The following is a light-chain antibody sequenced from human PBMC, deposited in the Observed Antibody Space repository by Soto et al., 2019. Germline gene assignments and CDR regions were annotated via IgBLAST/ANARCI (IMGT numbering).Light chain of an antibody. V-gene: IGKV3-20*01. CDR2: DAS. J-gene: IGKJ4*01. CDR3: QQFSSYPLT. CDR1: QTVTNNY. Sequence: EIVLTQSPGTLSLSPGERATLSCRASQTVTNNYLAWYQQKPGLAPRLLIYDASSRATGIPDRFSGGGSGTDFTLTISRLEPEDFAVYYCQQFSSYPLTFGGGTKVDIK.